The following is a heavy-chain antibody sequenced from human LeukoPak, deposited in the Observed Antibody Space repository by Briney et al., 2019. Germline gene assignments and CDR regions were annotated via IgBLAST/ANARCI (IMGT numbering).Heavy chain of an antibody. Sequence: GGSLTLSCAASGFTFSDYYMTWVRQAPGRGLEWVSYISSSSNTGYYADSVKGRLTVSRDNANNSLFVQMTNLRAEDTAVYYCARRAMGATSFDYWGQGTLVTVSS. CDR1: GFTFSDYY. CDR3: ARRAMGATSFDY. D-gene: IGHD1-26*01. CDR2: ISSSSNTG. J-gene: IGHJ4*02. V-gene: IGHV3-11*04.